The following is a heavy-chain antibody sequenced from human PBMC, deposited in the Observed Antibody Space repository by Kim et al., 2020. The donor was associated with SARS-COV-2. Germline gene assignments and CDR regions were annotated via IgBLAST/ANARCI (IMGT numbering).Heavy chain of an antibody. Sequence: SETLSLTCAVYGGSFSGYYWSWIRQPPGKGLEWIGEINHSGSTNYNPSLKSRVTISVDTSKNQFSLKLSSVTAADTAVYYCARLRGGWYRYYYYGMDVWGQGTTVTVSS. CDR2: INHSGST. CDR3: ARLRGGWYRYYYYGMDV. D-gene: IGHD6-19*01. CDR1: GGSFSGYY. J-gene: IGHJ6*02. V-gene: IGHV4-34*01.